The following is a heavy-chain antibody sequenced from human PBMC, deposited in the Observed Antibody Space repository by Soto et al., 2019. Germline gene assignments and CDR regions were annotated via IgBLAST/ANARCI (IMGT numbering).Heavy chain of an antibody. V-gene: IGHV1-24*01. D-gene: IGHD3-22*01. CDR3: ATDFLDYYDSRRDAFDI. CDR2: FDPEDGET. J-gene: IGHJ3*02. CDR1: GYTLTVLS. Sequence: SVKAFCKVSGYTLTVLSMAWARHTRGKRLEWMGGFDPEDGETIYAQKFQGRVTMTEDTSTDTAYMELSSLRSEDTAVYYCATDFLDYYDSRRDAFDIWGQGTMVTVSS.